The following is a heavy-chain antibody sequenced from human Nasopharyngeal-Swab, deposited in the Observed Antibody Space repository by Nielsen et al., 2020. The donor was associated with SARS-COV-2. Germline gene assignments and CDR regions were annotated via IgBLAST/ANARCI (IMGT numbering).Heavy chain of an antibody. CDR3: ATVVTMVRGVTPFDY. CDR1: GYTLTELS. Sequence: ASVTVSCKVSGYTLTELSMHWVRQAPGKGLEWMGGFDPEDGETIYAQKFQGRVTMTEDTSTDTAYMELSSLRSEDTAVYYCATVVTMVRGVTPFDYWGQGTLVTVSS. J-gene: IGHJ4*02. D-gene: IGHD3-10*01. CDR2: FDPEDGET. V-gene: IGHV1-24*01.